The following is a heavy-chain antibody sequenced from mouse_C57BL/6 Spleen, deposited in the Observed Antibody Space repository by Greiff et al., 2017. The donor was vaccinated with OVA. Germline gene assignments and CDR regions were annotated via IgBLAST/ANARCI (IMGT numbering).Heavy chain of an antibody. Sequence: VQLQQSGAELMKPGASVKLSCKATGYTFTGYWIEWVKQRPGHGLEWIGEILPGSGSTNYNEKFKGKATFTADTSSNTAYMQLSSLTTEVSAIYYCARGDWEGRDFDYWGQGTTLTVSS. J-gene: IGHJ2*01. CDR3: ARGDWEGRDFDY. V-gene: IGHV1-9*01. CDR2: ILPGSGST. CDR1: GYTFTGYW. D-gene: IGHD4-1*01.